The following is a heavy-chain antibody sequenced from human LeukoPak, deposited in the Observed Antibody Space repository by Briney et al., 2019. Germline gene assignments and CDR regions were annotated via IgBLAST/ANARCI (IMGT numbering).Heavy chain of an antibody. V-gene: IGHV4-59*01. CDR3: ARDHYGSGSYSFDY. CDR1: GGSISSYY. J-gene: IGHJ4*02. Sequence: SETLSLTCTVSGGSISSYYWSWLRQPPGKGLEWIGYIYYSGSTNYNPSLKSRVTISVDTSKNQFSLKLSSVTAADTAVYYCARDHYGSGSYSFDYWGQGTLVTVSS. CDR2: IYYSGST. D-gene: IGHD3-10*01.